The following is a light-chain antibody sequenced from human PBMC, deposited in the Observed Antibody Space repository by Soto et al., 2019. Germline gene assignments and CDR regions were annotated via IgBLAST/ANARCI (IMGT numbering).Light chain of an antibody. CDR2: GVS. J-gene: IGLJ2*01. CDR3: SSFTSRTTII. Sequence: QSALTQPASVSGSPGQSITISCTGTSSDVGGYNYVSWYQQHPGEAPKLMIYGVSNRPSGVSSRFSGSKSGNTASLTISGVQTEDEADYYCSSFTSRTTIIFDGGTKVTVL. V-gene: IGLV2-14*03. CDR1: SSDVGGYNY.